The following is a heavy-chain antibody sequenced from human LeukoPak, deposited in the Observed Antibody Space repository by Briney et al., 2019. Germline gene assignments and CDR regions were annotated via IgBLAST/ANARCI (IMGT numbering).Heavy chain of an antibody. V-gene: IGHV4-61*02. CDR3: ARDIAYCGGACYVQFDP. CDR2: IYTSGST. D-gene: IGHD2-21*02. J-gene: IGHJ5*02. CDR1: GGSISSGSYL. Sequence: SETLSLICTVSGGSISSGSYLWSWIRQPAGKGLEGVGRIYTSGSTHYNPSRKSRVTISVDTSKNQFSLKLSSVTAADTAVYYCARDIAYCGGACYVQFDPWGRGTLVTVSS.